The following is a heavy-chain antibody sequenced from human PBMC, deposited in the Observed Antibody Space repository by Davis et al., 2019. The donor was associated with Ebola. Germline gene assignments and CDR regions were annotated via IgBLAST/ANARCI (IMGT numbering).Heavy chain of an antibody. D-gene: IGHD6-19*01. J-gene: IGHJ4*02. V-gene: IGHV1-2*06. Sequence: AASVKVSCKTSGYIFTGYYMHWVRQAPGQGLEWMGRINSNSGVTNYAQKFQGRVTMTRDTSISTAYMELNRLRSDDTAVYYCARVRAISVVEKGFDFWGQGTLLTVSS. CDR1: GYIFTGYY. CDR3: ARVRAISVVEKGFDF. CDR2: INSNSGVT.